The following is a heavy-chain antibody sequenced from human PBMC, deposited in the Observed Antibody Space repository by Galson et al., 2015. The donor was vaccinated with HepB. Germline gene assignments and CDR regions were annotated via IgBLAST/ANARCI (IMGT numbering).Heavy chain of an antibody. D-gene: IGHD3-16*01. V-gene: IGHV3-7*03. CDR3: ARDGFSFGSHDY. J-gene: IGHJ4*02. CDR1: GFSVSTYW. CDR2: IVQDGSVP. Sequence: SLILSGAAAGFSVSTYWISGVRQAPGKGLEWVANIVQDGSVPNYVASVKDRFSFSRVDAQNSLFLQMSGLIAEDTAMYYCARDGFSFGSHDYWGQGTLVTVHS.